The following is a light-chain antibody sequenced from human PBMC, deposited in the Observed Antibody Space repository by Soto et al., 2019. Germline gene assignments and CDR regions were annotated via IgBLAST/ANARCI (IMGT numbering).Light chain of an antibody. CDR3: ETWDSNIHWV. CDR2: LEGSGSY. J-gene: IGLJ3*02. V-gene: IGLV4-60*02. Sequence: QLVLTQSSSASASLGSSVKLTCTLSSGHSSYIIAWHQQQPGKAPRYLMKLEGSGSYNKGSGVPDRFSGSSSGADRYLTISNLQFEDEADYYCETWDSNIHWVFGGATKLTVL. CDR1: SGHSSYI.